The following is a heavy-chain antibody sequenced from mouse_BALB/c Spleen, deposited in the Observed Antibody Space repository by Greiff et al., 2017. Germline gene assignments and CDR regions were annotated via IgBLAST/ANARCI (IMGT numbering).Heavy chain of an antibody. CDR2: ISYDGSN. J-gene: IGHJ3*01. D-gene: IGHD4-1*01. V-gene: IGHV3-6*02. CDR1: GYSITSGYY. CDR3: ARDDWDDGFAY. Sequence: EVQLQQSGPGLVKPSQSLSLTCSVTGYSITSGYYWNWIRQFPGNKLEWMGYISYDGSNNYNPSLKNRISITRDTSKNQFFLKLNSVTTEDTATYYCARDDWDDGFAYWGQGTLVTVSA.